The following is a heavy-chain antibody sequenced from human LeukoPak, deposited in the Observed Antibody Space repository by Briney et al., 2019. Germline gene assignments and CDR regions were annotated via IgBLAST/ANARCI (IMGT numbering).Heavy chain of an antibody. CDR1: GFTFSSYA. CDR2: TSSDGSSQ. CDR3: AKEREAYCSGGSCYGSDKLFPADY. V-gene: IGHV3-30-3*01. Sequence: GGSLRLSCAASGFTFSSYAMHWVRQAPGKGLEWVAVTSSDGSSQYYADSVKGRFTISRDNSKNTLYLQMNSLRAEDTAIYYCAKEREAYCSGGSCYGSDKLFPADYWGQGSLVTVSS. J-gene: IGHJ4*02. D-gene: IGHD2-15*01.